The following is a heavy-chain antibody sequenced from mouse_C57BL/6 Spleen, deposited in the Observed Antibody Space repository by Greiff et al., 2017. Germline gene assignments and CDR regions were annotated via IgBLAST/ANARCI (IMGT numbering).Heavy chain of an antibody. CDR2: ISGGGGNT. V-gene: IGHV5-9*01. Sequence: EVHLVESGGGLVKPGGSLKLSCAASGFTFSSYTMSWVRQTPEQRLEWVATISGGGGNTYYPDSVKGRFTISRDNAKNTLYLQMSSLRSEDTALYYCARRGFITTVVGDWYFDVWGTGTTVTVSS. CDR1: GFTFSSYT. CDR3: ARRGFITTVVGDWYFDV. D-gene: IGHD1-1*01. J-gene: IGHJ1*03.